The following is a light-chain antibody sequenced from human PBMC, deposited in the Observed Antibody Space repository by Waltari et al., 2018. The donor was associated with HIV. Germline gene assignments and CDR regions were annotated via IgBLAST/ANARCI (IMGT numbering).Light chain of an antibody. V-gene: IGKV4-1*01. Sequence: DIVMAQSPDSLAVSLGERATINCKSSQSVFYSSNNKNYLAWYQRKPGQPPKLLIYWASTRESGVPDRFSGSGSGTDFSLTISSLQAEDVAVYYCQQYYSRPPTFGHGTKLEIK. CDR2: WAS. CDR3: QQYYSRPPT. CDR1: QSVFYSSNNKNY. J-gene: IGKJ2*01.